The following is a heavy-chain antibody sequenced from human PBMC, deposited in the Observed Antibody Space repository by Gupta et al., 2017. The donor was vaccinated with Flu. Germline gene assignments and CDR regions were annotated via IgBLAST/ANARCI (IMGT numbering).Heavy chain of an antibody. CDR1: GGSISSSSYY. D-gene: IGHD3-10*02. Sequence: QLQLQESGPGLVKPSETLSLTCTVSGGSISSSSYYWGWIRQPPGKGLEWIGSIYYSGSTYYNPSLKSRVTISVDTSKNQFSLKLSSVTAADTAVYYCARHSYVWATWYYFDYWGQGTLVTVSS. J-gene: IGHJ4*02. CDR2: IYYSGST. CDR3: ARHSYVWATWYYFDY. V-gene: IGHV4-39*01.